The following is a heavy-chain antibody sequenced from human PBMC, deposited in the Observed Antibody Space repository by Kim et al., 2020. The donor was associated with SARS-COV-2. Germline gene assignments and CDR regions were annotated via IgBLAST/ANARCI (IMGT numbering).Heavy chain of an antibody. CDR3: ARAIDRYYDYVWGSYRPEYFQH. Sequence: ASVKVSCKASGYTFTSYAMNWVRQAPGQGLEWMGWINTNTGNPTYAQGFTGRFVFSLDTSVSTAYLQISSLKAEDTAVYYCARAIDRYYDYVWGSYRPEYFQHWGQGTLVTVSS. V-gene: IGHV7-4-1*02. D-gene: IGHD3-16*02. CDR2: INTNTGNP. CDR1: GYTFTSYA. J-gene: IGHJ1*01.